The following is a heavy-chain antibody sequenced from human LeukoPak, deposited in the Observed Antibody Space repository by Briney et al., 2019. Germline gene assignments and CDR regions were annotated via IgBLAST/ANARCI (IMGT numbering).Heavy chain of an antibody. CDR3: ARDRRDDYVWGSYRPFDY. D-gene: IGHD3-16*02. J-gene: IGHJ4*02. Sequence: KTGGSLRLSCAASGFTFSSYSMNWVRQAPGKGLGWVSSISSSSSYIYYADSVKGRFTISRDNAKNSLYLQMNSLRAEDTAVYYCARDRRDDYVWGSYRPFDYWGQGTLVTVSS. V-gene: IGHV3-21*01. CDR2: ISSSSSYI. CDR1: GFTFSSYS.